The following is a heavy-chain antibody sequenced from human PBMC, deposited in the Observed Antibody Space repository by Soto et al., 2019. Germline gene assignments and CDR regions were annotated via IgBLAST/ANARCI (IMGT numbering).Heavy chain of an antibody. J-gene: IGHJ6*02. CDR3: ARTGPQVPAYIKYYYYYGMDV. D-gene: IGHD2-2*01. V-gene: IGHV2-26*01. CDR1: GFSLSNARMG. Sequence: QVTLKESGPVLVNPTETLTLTCTVSGFSLSNARMGVSWIRQPPGKALEWLAHIFSNDEKSYSTSLKSRLTISKDTSKSQVVLTMTNMDPVDTATYYCARTGPQVPAYIKYYYYYGMDVWGQGTTVTVSS. CDR2: IFSNDEK.